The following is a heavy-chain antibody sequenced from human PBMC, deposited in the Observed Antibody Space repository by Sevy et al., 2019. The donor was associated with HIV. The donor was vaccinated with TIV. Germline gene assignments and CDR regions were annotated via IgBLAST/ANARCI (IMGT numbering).Heavy chain of an antibody. J-gene: IGHJ4*02. V-gene: IGHV4-59*08. CDR3: ARLGYSGYVGFDY. D-gene: IGHD5-12*01. Sequence: SETLSLTCTVSGGSISSYYWSWIRQPPGKGLEWIGYIYYSGSTNYNPSLKSRVTISVDTSKNQFSLKLSSVTAADTAVYYCARLGYSGYVGFDYWGQGTLVTVSS. CDR2: IYYSGST. CDR1: GGSISSYY.